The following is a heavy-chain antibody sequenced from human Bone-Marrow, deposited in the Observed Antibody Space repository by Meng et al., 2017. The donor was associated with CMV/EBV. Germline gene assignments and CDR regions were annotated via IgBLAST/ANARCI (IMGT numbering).Heavy chain of an antibody. CDR1: GFTFSSYW. CDR2: IKQDGSEK. V-gene: IGHV3-7*01. J-gene: IGHJ4*02. D-gene: IGHD3-16*01. Sequence: GESLKISCAASGFTFSSYWMSWVRQAPGKGLEWVANIKQDGSEKYYVDSVKGRFTISRDNAKNSLYLQMNSLRAEDTAVYYCARARMGRSGEFDYCGQGTLVTVSS. CDR3: ARARMGRSGEFDY.